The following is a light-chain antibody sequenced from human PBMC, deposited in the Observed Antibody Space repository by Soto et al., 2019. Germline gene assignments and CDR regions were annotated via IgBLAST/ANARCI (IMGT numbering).Light chain of an antibody. V-gene: IGLV2-14*01. J-gene: IGLJ1*01. Sequence: QSVLTQPASVSGSPGQSITISCTGTSSDIGFSNYVSWYQQHPGKAPKLMIYEVSHRPSGVSDRFSGSKSGNTASVTISGLQAEDEADYYCTSYSSGTTRYVFGAGTKLTVL. CDR3: TSYSSGTTRYV. CDR1: SSDIGFSNY. CDR2: EVS.